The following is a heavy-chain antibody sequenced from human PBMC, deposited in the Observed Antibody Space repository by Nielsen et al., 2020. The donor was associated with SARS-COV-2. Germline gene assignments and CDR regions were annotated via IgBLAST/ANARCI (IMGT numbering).Heavy chain of an antibody. D-gene: IGHD2-21*01. V-gene: IGHV3-13*04. Sequence: GSLRLSCAASGFTFSSYDMHWVRQATGKGLEWVSAIGTAGDTYYPGSVKGRFTISRENAKNSLYLQMNSLRAGDTAVYYCARAYPKRYGMDVWGQGTTVTVSS. CDR1: GFTFSSYD. CDR2: IGTAGDT. J-gene: IGHJ6*02. CDR3: ARAYPKRYGMDV.